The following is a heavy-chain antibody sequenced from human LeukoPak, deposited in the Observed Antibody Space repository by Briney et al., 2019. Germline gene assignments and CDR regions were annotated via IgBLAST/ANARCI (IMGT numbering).Heavy chain of an antibody. CDR3: AKDTWDSSGYLSL. Sequence: HPGGSLRLSCAASGFTFHDYAMHWVRQAPGKGLEWVSGISWHSGSIGYADSVKGRFTISRDTAKNSLYLQMNSLRAEDTALYYCAKDTWDSSGYLSLWGQGTLVTVSS. D-gene: IGHD3-22*01. CDR1: GFTFHDYA. CDR2: ISWHSGSI. V-gene: IGHV3-9*01. J-gene: IGHJ4*02.